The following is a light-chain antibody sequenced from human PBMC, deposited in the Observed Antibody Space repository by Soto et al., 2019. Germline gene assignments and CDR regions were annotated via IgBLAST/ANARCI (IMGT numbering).Light chain of an antibody. V-gene: IGLV2-14*01. CDR2: EVT. CDR1: SSDVGGYNY. CDR3: SSFTSRFTFNYI. J-gene: IGLJ1*01. Sequence: QSALTQPASVSGSPGQSFTISCTGTSSDVGGYNYVSWYQQHPGKAPKIIIYEVTNRPSGVSNRFSGSKSGNTASLTISGLQAEDDADYYCSSFTSRFTFNYIFGTGTKVTVL.